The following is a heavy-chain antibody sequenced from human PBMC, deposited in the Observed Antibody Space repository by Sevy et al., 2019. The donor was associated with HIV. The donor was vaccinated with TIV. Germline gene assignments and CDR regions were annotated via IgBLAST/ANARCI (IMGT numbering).Heavy chain of an antibody. CDR2: INHSGST. Sequence: SETLSLTCAVYVGSFRNYYWTWIRQPPGKGLEGIGEINHSGSTNYNPSLKSRVTMSVDTSTNKFSLKLSSVTAADTAIYYCARGGERVIPSPVLGLGPWTKYWYFDLWGRGTLVTVSS. D-gene: IGHD3-16*02. CDR1: VGSFRNYY. V-gene: IGHV4-34*01. J-gene: IGHJ2*01. CDR3: ARGGERVIPSPVLGLGPWTKYWYFDL.